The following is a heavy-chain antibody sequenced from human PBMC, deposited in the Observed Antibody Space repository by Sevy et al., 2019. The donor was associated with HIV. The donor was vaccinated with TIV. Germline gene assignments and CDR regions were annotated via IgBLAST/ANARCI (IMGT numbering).Heavy chain of an antibody. Sequence: GGSLRLSCAASGFTFDDYAMHWVRQAPGKGLEWVSGISWNSGSIGYAESVKGRFTSSRDNAKNSLYLQMNSLRAEDTALYYCAKDLPDYDILTGYPGAFDYWGQGTLVTVSS. CDR2: ISWNSGSI. CDR1: GFTFDDYA. J-gene: IGHJ4*02. V-gene: IGHV3-9*01. D-gene: IGHD3-9*01. CDR3: AKDLPDYDILTGYPGAFDY.